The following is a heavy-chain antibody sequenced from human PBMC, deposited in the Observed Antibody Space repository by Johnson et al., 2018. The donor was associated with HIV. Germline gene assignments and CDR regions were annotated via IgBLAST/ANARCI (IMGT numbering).Heavy chain of an antibody. J-gene: IGHJ3*02. CDR1: GFTFSSYA. CDR3: ARDPMVRGAGGFDI. D-gene: IGHD3-10*01. CDR2: ISYDGSNK. V-gene: IGHV3-30-3*01. Sequence: VESGGGVVQPGRSLRLSCAASGFTFSSYAMHWVRQAPGKGLEWVAVISYDGSNKYYADSVKGRFTISRDNSKNTLYLQMNSLRAEDTAVYYCARDPMVRGAGGFDIWGQGTMVTVSS.